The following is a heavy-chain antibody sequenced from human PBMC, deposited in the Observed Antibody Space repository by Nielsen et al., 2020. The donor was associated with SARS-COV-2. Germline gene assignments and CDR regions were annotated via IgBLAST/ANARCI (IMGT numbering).Heavy chain of an antibody. CDR3: AREFGVSSSSHYYYYMDV. D-gene: IGHD6-6*01. CDR1: GFTFDDYA. V-gene: IGHV3-9*01. J-gene: IGHJ6*03. Sequence: LKISCAASGFTFDDYAMHWVRQAPGKGLEWVSGISWNSGSIGYADSVKGRFTISRDNAKNSLYLQMNSLRAEDTALYYCAREFGVSSSSHYYYYMDVWGKGTTVTVSS. CDR2: ISWNSGSI.